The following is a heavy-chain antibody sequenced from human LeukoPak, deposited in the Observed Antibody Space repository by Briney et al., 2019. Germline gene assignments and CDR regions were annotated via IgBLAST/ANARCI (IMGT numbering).Heavy chain of an antibody. Sequence: PSETLSLTCTVSGGSISSGSYYWGWIRQPPGKGLESIGSIYYTGSTYYNPSLKSRVTISVDTSKNQFSLKLSSVIAADTAVYYCARQAAYCSSGSCYPNWFDPWGQGTLVTVSS. D-gene: IGHD2-15*01. CDR1: GGSISSGSYY. CDR2: IYYTGST. CDR3: ARQAAYCSSGSCYPNWFDP. V-gene: IGHV4-39*01. J-gene: IGHJ5*02.